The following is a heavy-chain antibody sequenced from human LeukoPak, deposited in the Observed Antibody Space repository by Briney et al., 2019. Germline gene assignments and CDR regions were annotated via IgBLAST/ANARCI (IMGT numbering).Heavy chain of an antibody. CDR3: ARAAYSGYDNFDY. CDR2: INPNSGGT. D-gene: IGHD5-12*01. Sequence: ASVKVSCKAYGYTFTGYYMHWVRQAPGQGLEWMGWINPNSGGTNYAQKFQGRVTMTRDTSISTAYMELSRLRSDDTAVYYCARAAYSGYDNFDYWGQGTLVTVSS. J-gene: IGHJ4*02. CDR1: GYTFTGYY. V-gene: IGHV1-2*02.